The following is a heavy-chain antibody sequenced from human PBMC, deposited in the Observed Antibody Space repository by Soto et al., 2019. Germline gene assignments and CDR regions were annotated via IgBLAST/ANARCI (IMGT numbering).Heavy chain of an antibody. J-gene: IGHJ4*02. CDR1: GFTFSSYA. D-gene: IGHD3-10*01. V-gene: IGHV3-23*01. CDR3: AKKRGGGYYGSGPNDY. Sequence: EVQLLESGGGLVQPGGSLRLSCAASGFTFSSYAMSWVRQAPGKGLEWVSAISGSGGSTYYADSVKGRFTISRYNSKNTLYLQMNRLRAEDTAVYYCAKKRGGGYYGSGPNDYWGQGTLVTVSS. CDR2: ISGSGGST.